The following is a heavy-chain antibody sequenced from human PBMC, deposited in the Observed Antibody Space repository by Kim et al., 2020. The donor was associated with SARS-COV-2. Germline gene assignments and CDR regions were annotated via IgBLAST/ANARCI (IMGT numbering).Heavy chain of an antibody. Sequence: GGSLRLSCAASGFTFSSYSLNWVRQAPGKGLEWVSSISSSSTYIYYADAVKGRFTISRDNAEKSLYLQMNSLGAEDTAVYYCARDKSGVVGAIHWFDPWGQGTLVTVSS. CDR3: ARDKSGVVGAIHWFDP. CDR2: ISSSSTYI. D-gene: IGHD1-26*01. J-gene: IGHJ5*02. V-gene: IGHV3-21*01. CDR1: GFTFSSYS.